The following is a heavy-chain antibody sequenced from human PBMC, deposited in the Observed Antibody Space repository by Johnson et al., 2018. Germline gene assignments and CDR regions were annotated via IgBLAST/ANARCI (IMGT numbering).Heavy chain of an antibody. J-gene: IGHJ4*02. V-gene: IGHV3-30*03. CDR3: GTHFPYFDT. Sequence: QVQLVQSGGGVVQPGRSLRLSCAASGFPFSSYGMHWVRQAPGKGLEWVAVVSYDGPKIYYADAVKGRLTIYRDNSKNTLYLLMNNLRVEDMAVYYCGTHFPYFDTWGQGTLVTVSS. CDR1: GFPFSSYG. CDR2: VSYDGPKI. D-gene: IGHD2/OR15-2a*01.